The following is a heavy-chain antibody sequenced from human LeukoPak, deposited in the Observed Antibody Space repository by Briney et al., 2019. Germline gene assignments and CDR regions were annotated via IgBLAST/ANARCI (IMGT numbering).Heavy chain of an antibody. CDR3: ARGPANRIFGVVITAAFDI. D-gene: IGHD3-3*02. CDR2: IYYSGST. J-gene: IGHJ3*02. V-gene: IGHV4-30-4*01. CDR1: GGSISSGDYY. Sequence: SETLSLTCTVSGGSISSGDYYWSWIRQPPGKGLEWIGYIYYSGSTYYNPSLKSRVTISVDTSKNQFSLKLSSVTAADTAVYYCARGPANRIFGVVITAAFDIWGQGTMVTVSS.